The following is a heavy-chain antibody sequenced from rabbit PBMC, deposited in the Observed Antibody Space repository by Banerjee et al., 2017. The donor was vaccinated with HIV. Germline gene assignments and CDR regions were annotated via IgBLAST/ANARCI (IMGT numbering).Heavy chain of an antibody. CDR2: IYTGSSGTT. D-gene: IGHD4-1*01. CDR1: AFSFSNKYV. V-gene: IGHV1S45*01. Sequence: QEQLVESGGGLVQPEGSLTLTCKASAFSFSNKYVMCWVRQAPGKGLEWIACIYTGSSGTTYYASWAKGRFTISKTSSTTVTLQMTSLTAADMATYFCARDLAGVIGWNFNFWGPGTLVTVS. J-gene: IGHJ4*01. CDR3: ARDLAGVIGWNFNF.